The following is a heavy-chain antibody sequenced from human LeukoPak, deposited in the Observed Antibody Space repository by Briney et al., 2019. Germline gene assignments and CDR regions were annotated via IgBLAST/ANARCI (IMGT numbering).Heavy chain of an antibody. CDR1: GGSFSGYY. V-gene: IGHV4-34*01. J-gene: IGHJ6*02. CDR3: ARAASPHYDFWSGYYPTGMDV. D-gene: IGHD3-3*01. CDR2: INHSGST. Sequence: PSETLSLTCAGYGGSFSGYYWSWIRQPPGKGLEWIGEINHSGSTNYNPSLKSRVTISVDTSKNQFSLKLSSVTAADTAVYYCARAASPHYDFWSGYYPTGMDVWGQGTTVTVSS.